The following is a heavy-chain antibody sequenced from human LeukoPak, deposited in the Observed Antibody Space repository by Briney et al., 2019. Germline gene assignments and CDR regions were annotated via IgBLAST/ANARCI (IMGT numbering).Heavy chain of an antibody. Sequence: GGSLRLSCAASGFTFSDCYMSWIRQAPGKGLEWVSYISSSGSTIYYADSVKGRFTISRDNAKNSLYLQMNSLRAEDTAVYYCARDQEGVYYDSSGYHFDYWGQGTLVTVSS. CDR1: GFTFSDCY. CDR3: ARDQEGVYYDSSGYHFDY. CDR2: ISSSGSTI. V-gene: IGHV3-11*04. D-gene: IGHD3-22*01. J-gene: IGHJ4*02.